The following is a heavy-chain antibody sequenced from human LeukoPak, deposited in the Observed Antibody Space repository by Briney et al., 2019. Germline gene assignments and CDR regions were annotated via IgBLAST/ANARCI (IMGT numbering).Heavy chain of an antibody. CDR2: MNQDGSGK. J-gene: IGHJ5*02. CDR3: ARDNDRKDDS. D-gene: IGHD3-16*01. CDR1: GFTFSNYW. V-gene: IGHV3-7*01. Sequence: GGSLRLSCAASGFTFSNYWMTWVRQAPGKGLEWVANMNQDGSGKYYVDSVKGRFAISRDNAKNSLYLQMNNLRVEDTAVYYFARDNDRKDDSWGQGTLVTVSS.